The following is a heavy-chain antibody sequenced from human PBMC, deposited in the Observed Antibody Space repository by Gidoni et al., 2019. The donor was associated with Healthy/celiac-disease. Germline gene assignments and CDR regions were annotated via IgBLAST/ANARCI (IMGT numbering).Heavy chain of an antibody. CDR2: IDPSDSYT. CDR1: GYSFTSYW. D-gene: IGHD2-21*02. Sequence: EVQLVQSGAEVKKPGESLRISCKGSGYSFTSYWISWVRQMPGKGLEWMGRIDPSDSYTNYSPSFQGHVTISADKSISTAYLQWSSLKASDTAMYYCARCGGGGDCYFEFDYWGQGTLVTVSS. V-gene: IGHV5-10-1*01. J-gene: IGHJ4*02. CDR3: ARCGGGGDCYFEFDY.